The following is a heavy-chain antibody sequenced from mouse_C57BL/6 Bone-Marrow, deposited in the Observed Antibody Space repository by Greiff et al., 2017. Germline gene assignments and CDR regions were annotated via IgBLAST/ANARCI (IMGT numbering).Heavy chain of an antibody. D-gene: IGHD2-1*01. CDR2: FHPYNDDT. V-gene: IGHV1-47*01. Sequence: QVHVKQPGAELVKPGASVKMSCKASGYTFTTYPIEWMKQNHGKSLEWIGNFHPYNDDTKYNEKFKGKATLTVEKSSSTVYLELSRLTSDDSAVYYCARDGNCGGYYDDYWGQGTTLTVSS. CDR3: ARDGNCGGYYDDY. J-gene: IGHJ2*01. CDR1: GYTFTTYP.